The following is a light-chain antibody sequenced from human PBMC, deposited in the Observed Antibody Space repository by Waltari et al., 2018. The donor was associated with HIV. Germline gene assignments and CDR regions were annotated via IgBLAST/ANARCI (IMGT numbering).Light chain of an antibody. V-gene: IGKV2-28*01. CDR1: QSLLRDNGNNY. Sequence: DIVMTQSPLSLPVTPGEPASISCRPSQSLLRDNGNNYSYWYMQKPGQSPRLLIFLASNRASGVPDRFIGTGSGTDFSLKISRVEAEDVGIYYCMEVLQTPYTFGQGTKLEIK. CDR2: LAS. CDR3: MEVLQTPYT. J-gene: IGKJ2*01.